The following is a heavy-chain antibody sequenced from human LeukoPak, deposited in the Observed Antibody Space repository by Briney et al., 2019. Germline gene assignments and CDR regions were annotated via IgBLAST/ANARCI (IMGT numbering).Heavy chain of an antibody. Sequence: PSETLSLTCAVSGYSISSGYYWGWIRQPPGKGLECIGSIYHSGSTYYNPSLKSRVTISVDTSKNQFSLKLSSVTAADTAVYYCAGGDTFGGVIVILGYWGQGTLVTVSS. D-gene: IGHD3-16*02. CDR2: IYHSGST. CDR3: AGGDTFGGVIVILGY. CDR1: GYSISSGYY. J-gene: IGHJ4*02. V-gene: IGHV4-38-2*01.